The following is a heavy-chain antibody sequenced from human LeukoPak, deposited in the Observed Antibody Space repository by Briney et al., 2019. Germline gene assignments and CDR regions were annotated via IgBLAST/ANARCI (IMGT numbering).Heavy chain of an antibody. Sequence: PSETLSLTCAVYGGSFSGYYWSWIRQPPGKGLEWIGEINHSGSTNYNPSLKSRVTISVDTSKNQFSLKLSSVTAADTAVYYCARDVGLPADYWGQGTLVTVSS. D-gene: IGHD5-18*01. CDR2: INHSGST. CDR1: GGSFSGYY. J-gene: IGHJ4*02. CDR3: ARDVGLPADY. V-gene: IGHV4-34*01.